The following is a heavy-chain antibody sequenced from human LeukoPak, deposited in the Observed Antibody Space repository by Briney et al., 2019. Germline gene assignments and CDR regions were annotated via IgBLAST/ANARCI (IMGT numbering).Heavy chain of an antibody. D-gene: IGHD3-22*01. CDR2: INPNSGGT. J-gene: IGHJ6*02. CDR3: ARAKHDSSGYYFGDGMDV. Sequence: ASVKVSCKASGYTFTGCYMHWVRQAPGQGLEWMGWINPNSGGTNYAQKFQGRVTMTRNTSISTAYMELSSLRSEDTAVYYCARAKHDSSGYYFGDGMDVWGQGTTVTVSS. V-gene: IGHV1-2*02. CDR1: GYTFTGCY.